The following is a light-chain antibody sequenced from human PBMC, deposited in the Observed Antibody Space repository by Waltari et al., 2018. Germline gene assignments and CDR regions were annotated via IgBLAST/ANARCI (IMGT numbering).Light chain of an antibody. Sequence: DIQMTQSLSSVSASVGDRLTLTCRASQGISSRLAWYRQKPGKAPKLLIYDASSLHSGVPSRFSGSGSGTDFTLTIRSLQPEDFATYYCQQVNSFPRTFGQGTKVEVK. V-gene: IGKV1-12*01. J-gene: IGKJ1*01. CDR3: QQVNSFPRT. CDR1: QGISSR. CDR2: DAS.